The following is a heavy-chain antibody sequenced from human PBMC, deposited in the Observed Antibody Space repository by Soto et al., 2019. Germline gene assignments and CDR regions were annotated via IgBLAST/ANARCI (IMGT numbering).Heavy chain of an antibody. D-gene: IGHD6-19*01. CDR3: AKEKYSSGWSHAFDI. CDR1: GFTFSSYW. J-gene: IGHJ3*02. Sequence: PGGSLRLSCAASGFTFSSYWMHWVRQAPGKGLVWVSRINSDGSSTSYADSVKGRFTISRDNAKNTLYLQMNSLRAEDTAVYYCAKEKYSSGWSHAFDIWGQGTMVTVSS. CDR2: INSDGSST. V-gene: IGHV3-74*01.